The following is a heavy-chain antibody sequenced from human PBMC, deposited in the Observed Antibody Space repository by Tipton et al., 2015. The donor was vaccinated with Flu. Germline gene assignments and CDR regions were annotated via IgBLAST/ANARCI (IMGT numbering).Heavy chain of an antibody. J-gene: IGHJ4*02. V-gene: IGHV4-59*08. Sequence: TLSLTCTVSGDSMGTYSWSWIRQPPGKGLEWIGYTTYSGTTSYNPSLQSRVSISIDTSKNQFSLKLSSVTAADTAVYYCARHSDSRSYPLDYWGQGTLVTVSS. CDR2: TTYSGTT. CDR3: ARHSDSRSYPLDY. D-gene: IGHD3-16*02. CDR1: GDSMGTYS.